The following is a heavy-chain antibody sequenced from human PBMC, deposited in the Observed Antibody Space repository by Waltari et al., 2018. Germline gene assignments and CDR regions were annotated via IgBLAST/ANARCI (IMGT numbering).Heavy chain of an antibody. CDR3: AKARRSLGGDGCDV. CDR1: GFTFYDYA. Sequence: EVQLVESGGGLVQPGRSLRLSCAASGFTFYDYAMHWVRQAPGKGLEWVSSISWNSGSLDYADSVKGRFTISRDNAKNSLFLQMNSLRAEDMALYYCAKARRSLGGDGCDVWGQGTMVTVSS. V-gene: IGHV3-9*03. J-gene: IGHJ3*01. D-gene: IGHD1-26*01. CDR2: ISWNSGSL.